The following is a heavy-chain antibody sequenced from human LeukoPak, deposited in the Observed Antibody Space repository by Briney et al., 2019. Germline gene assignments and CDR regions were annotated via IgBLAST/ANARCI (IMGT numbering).Heavy chain of an antibody. Sequence: ASVKVSCKASGYTFTGYYMHWVRQAPGQGLEWMGWINPNSGGTNYVQKFQGRVTMTRDTSISTAYMELSRLRSDDTAVYYCARYPIFGVVVVKGMDVWGQGTTVTVSS. CDR3: ARYPIFGVVVVKGMDV. CDR1: GYTFTGYY. D-gene: IGHD3-3*01. V-gene: IGHV1-2*02. CDR2: INPNSGGT. J-gene: IGHJ6*02.